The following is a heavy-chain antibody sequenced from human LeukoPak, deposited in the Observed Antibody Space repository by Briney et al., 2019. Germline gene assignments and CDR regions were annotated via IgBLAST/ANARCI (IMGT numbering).Heavy chain of an antibody. J-gene: IGHJ4*02. CDR2: ISSSSSYI. D-gene: IGHD2-2*01. Sequence: GGSLRRSCAASGFTFSSYSMNWVRQAPGKGLEWVSSISSSSSYIYYADSVKGRFTISRDNAKNSLYLQMNSLRAEDTAVYYCARALILVVPAAINPDDYWGQGTLVTVSS. CDR1: GFTFSSYS. V-gene: IGHV3-21*01. CDR3: ARALILVVPAAINPDDY.